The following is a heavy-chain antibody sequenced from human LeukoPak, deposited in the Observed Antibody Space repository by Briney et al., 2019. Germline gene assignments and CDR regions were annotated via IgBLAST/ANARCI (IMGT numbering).Heavy chain of an antibody. Sequence: GGSLRLSCAASGFTFDDYGMSWVRQAPGKGLEWVSGINWNGGGTGYADSVKGRFTLSRDNAKNSLYLQMNSLRAEDTAVYYCARDLSGVTGYTYGRGIDYWGQGTLVTVSS. CDR3: ARDLSGVTGYTYGRGIDY. V-gene: IGHV3-20*04. J-gene: IGHJ4*02. D-gene: IGHD5-18*01. CDR1: GFTFDDYG. CDR2: INWNGGGT.